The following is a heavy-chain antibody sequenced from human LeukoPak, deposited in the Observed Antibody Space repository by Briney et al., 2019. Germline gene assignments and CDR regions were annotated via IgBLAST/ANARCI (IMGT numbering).Heavy chain of an antibody. J-gene: IGHJ4*02. D-gene: IGHD2-2*01. Sequence: GGSLRLSCAASKFTFSNYAMSWVRQAPGKGLEWVSAISGSGDSTYYADSVKGRFTISRDNSKNTLYLQVNSLRAEDTAVYYCAKRRYCSSTTCYGFDYWGQGTLVTVSS. V-gene: IGHV3-23*01. CDR1: KFTFSNYA. CDR2: ISGSGDST. CDR3: AKRRYCSSTTCYGFDY.